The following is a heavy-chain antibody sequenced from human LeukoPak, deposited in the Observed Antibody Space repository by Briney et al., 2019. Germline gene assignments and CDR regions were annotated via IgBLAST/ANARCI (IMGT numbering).Heavy chain of an antibody. CDR1: GGSVSGYY. V-gene: IGHV4-4*07. CDR3: ARMSYDRTGEGRANLYYYYMAV. CDR2: IYSTGST. D-gene: IGHD3-3*01. J-gene: IGHJ6*03. Sequence: SETLSLTCTASGGSVSGYYCSWIRQPAGKGLEWIGRIYSTGSTDYNASLKSRVTMSVDTSKNQFSLKLSSVTAADTAVYYCARMSYDRTGEGRANLYYYYMAVWGKGTTVTVSS.